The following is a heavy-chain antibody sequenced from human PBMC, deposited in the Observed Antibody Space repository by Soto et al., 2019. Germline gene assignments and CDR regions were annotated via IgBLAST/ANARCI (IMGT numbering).Heavy chain of an antibody. D-gene: IGHD3-16*02. CDR3: ASSAPFGGVIVTFDY. V-gene: IGHV1-69*02. Sequence: QVQLVQSGAGVKKPGSSVKVSCKASGGTFSSYTISWVRQAPGQGLEWMGRIIPILGIANYAQKFQGRVTITADKSTSTAYMELSSLRSEDTAVYYCASSAPFGGVIVTFDYWGQGTLVIVSS. J-gene: IGHJ4*02. CDR2: IIPILGIA. CDR1: GGTFSSYT.